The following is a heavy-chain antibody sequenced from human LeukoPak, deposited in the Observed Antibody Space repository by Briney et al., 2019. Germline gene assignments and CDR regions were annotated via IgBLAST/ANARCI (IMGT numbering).Heavy chain of an antibody. J-gene: IGHJ5*02. Sequence: SETLSLTCTVSGGSISSSSYYWGWIRQPPGKGLEWIGSIYYSGSTFYNPSLKSRVTISVDTSRNQFSLKMTSVTATDTAVYHCARHLHNDHGNPNWFDPWGQGTLVTVSS. CDR1: GGSISSSSYY. CDR2: IYYSGST. CDR3: ARHLHNDHGNPNWFDP. D-gene: IGHD4-11*01. V-gene: IGHV4-39*01.